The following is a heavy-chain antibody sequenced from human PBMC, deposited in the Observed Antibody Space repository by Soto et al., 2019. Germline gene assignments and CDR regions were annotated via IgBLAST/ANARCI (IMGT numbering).Heavy chain of an antibody. J-gene: IGHJ4*02. CDR3: ARGASRTYYYDSSGYYAWNY. V-gene: IGHV4-34*01. D-gene: IGHD3-22*01. Sequence: SETLSLTCAVYGGSFSGYYWSSIRQPPGKGLEWIGEINHSGSTNYNPSLKSRVTISVDTSKNQFSLKLSSVTAADTAVYYCARGASRTYYYDSSGYYAWNYWGQGTLVTVSS. CDR1: GGSFSGYY. CDR2: INHSGST.